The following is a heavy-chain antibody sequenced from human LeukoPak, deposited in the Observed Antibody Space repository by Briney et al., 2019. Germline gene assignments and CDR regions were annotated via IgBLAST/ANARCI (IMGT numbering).Heavy chain of an antibody. CDR3: AKDQDYDILTAPEY. V-gene: IGHV3-30*18. J-gene: IGHJ4*02. Sequence: GGSLRLSCAASGFTFSSYAMHWVRQAPGKGLEWVALISYDGSNKYYADSVKGRFTISRDNSKNTLYLQMNSLRAEDTAVYYCAKDQDYDILTAPEYWGQGTLVTVSS. CDR1: GFTFSSYA. CDR2: ISYDGSNK. D-gene: IGHD3-9*01.